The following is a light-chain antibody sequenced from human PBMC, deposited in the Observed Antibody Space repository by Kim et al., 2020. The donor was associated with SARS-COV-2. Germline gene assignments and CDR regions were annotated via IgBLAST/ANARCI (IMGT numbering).Light chain of an antibody. CDR3: MQGTHWPRT. CDR2: QVS. J-gene: IGKJ1*01. Sequence: DVILTQFPLSLSVTLGQPASISCRSSQSLVYINGNTYLFWFHQRPGQSPRRLIHQVSNRDSGVPDRFSGSGSGTDFSLRISRVESEDVGMYYCMQGTHWPRTFGQGTKVDIK. V-gene: IGKV2-30*01. CDR1: QSLVYINGNTY.